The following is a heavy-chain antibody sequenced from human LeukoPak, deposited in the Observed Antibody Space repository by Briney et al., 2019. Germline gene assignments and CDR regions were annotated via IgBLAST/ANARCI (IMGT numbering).Heavy chain of an antibody. V-gene: IGHV3-48*03. CDR3: ARDGYYGSGSYYRRCPFDY. J-gene: IGHJ4*02. D-gene: IGHD3-10*01. CDR1: GFTFSSYE. Sequence: GGSLRLSCAASGFTFSSYEMNWVRQAPGKGLEWVSYISSSGSTIYYADSVKGRFTISRDNAKNSLYLQMNSLRAEDTAVYYRARDGYYGSGSYYRRCPFDYWGQGTLVTVSS. CDR2: ISSSGSTI.